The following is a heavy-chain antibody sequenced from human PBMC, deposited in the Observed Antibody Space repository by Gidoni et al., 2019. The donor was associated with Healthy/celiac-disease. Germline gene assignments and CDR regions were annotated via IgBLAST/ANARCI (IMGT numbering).Heavy chain of an antibody. CDR2: IYYSGST. J-gene: IGHJ4*02. D-gene: IGHD6-6*01. Sequence: QLQLQESGPGLVKPSETLSLTCTVSGGSISSSSYYWGWIRPPPGKGLEWIGSIYYSGSTYYNPSLKSRVTISVDTTKNQFSLKLSSVTAADTAVYYCARQVGRQLVPNDYWGQGTLVTVSS. V-gene: IGHV4-39*01. CDR1: GGSISSSSYY. CDR3: ARQVGRQLVPNDY.